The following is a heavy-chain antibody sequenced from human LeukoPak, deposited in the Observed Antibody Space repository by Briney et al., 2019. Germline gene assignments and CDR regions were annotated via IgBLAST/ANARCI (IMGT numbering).Heavy chain of an antibody. D-gene: IGHD2-15*01. J-gene: IGHJ4*02. V-gene: IGHV1-69*13. Sequence: GASVKVSCKASGGTFSRYAINWVRQAPGQGLEWMGGIIPIFGTANYAQKFQGGVTITADESTSTAYMELSSLRSEDRAVYYCARSRGSCYSCGDYWGQGTLVTVSS. CDR3: ARSRGSCYSCGDY. CDR2: IIPIFGTA. CDR1: GGTFSRYA.